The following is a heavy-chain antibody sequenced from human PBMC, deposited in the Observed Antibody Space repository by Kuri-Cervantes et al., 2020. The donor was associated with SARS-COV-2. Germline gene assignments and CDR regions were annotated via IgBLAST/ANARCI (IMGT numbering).Heavy chain of an antibody. V-gene: IGHV3-21*01. Sequence: GGSLRLSCAASGFTFSSYSMNWVRQAPGKGLEWVSSISSSSSYIYYADSVKGRFTISRDNAKNSLYLQMNSLRAEDTAVYYCTRYSSGWYYVDVWGKGTTVTVSS. CDR2: ISSSSSYI. D-gene: IGHD6-19*01. J-gene: IGHJ6*03. CDR3: TRYSSGWYYVDV. CDR1: GFTFSSYS.